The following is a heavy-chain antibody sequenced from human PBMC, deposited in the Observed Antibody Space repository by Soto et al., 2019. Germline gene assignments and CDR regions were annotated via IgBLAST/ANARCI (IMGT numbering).Heavy chain of an antibody. CDR3: ARDYSGSYYGYYYYGMDV. V-gene: IGHV3-21*01. D-gene: IGHD1-26*01. Sequence: GGSLRLSCAASGFTFSSYSMNWVRQAPGKGLEWVSSISSSSSYIYYADSVKGRFTISRDNAKNSLYLQMNSLRAEDTAVYYCARDYSGSYYGYYYYGMDVWGQGTMVTVSS. CDR1: GFTFSSYS. CDR2: ISSSSSYI. J-gene: IGHJ6*02.